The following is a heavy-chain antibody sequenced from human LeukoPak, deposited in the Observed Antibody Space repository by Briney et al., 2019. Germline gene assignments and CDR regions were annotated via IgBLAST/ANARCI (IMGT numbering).Heavy chain of an antibody. CDR2: IYHSGST. CDR3: VSLSVHFDY. Sequence: SENLSLNCAVSGYSISSGYYWGWIRQPPGKGLEWIGSIYHSGSTYYNPSLKSRVTISVDTSKNQFSLKLSSVTAADTAVYYCVSLSVHFDYWGQGTLVTVSS. V-gene: IGHV4-38-2*01. CDR1: GYSISSGYY. J-gene: IGHJ4*02.